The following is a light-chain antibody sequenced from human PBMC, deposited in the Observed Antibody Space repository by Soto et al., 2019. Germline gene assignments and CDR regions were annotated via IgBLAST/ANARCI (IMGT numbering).Light chain of an antibody. CDR3: QKYNSAPPT. J-gene: IGKJ1*01. CDR2: AAS. V-gene: IGKV1-27*01. CDR1: QGISNY. Sequence: IQMTQSPSSVSASVGDRVTMTCRASQGISNYLAWYQQKPGKVPKLLIYAASTLQSGVPSRFSGSGSGTDFTLTISSLQPEDVATYYCQKYNSAPPTFGQGTNVDIK.